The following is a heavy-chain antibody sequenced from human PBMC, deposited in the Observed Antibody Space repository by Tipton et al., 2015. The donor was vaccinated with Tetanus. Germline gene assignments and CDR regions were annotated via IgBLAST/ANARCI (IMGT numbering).Heavy chain of an antibody. D-gene: IGHD3-10*01. CDR3: ARLPKHYSASGST. J-gene: IGHJ5*01. Sequence: VQLVQSGAEVKKPGESLKISCKVSGHNSRSYWVSWVRQMPGKGLEWMGIIYPGDSAATYNPSFQGQVTISADKSISTAYLQWTSLKPSDTAIYFCARLPKHYSASGSTWGQGTLVTVSS. V-gene: IGHV5-51*01. CDR1: GHNSRSYW. CDR2: IYPGDSAA.